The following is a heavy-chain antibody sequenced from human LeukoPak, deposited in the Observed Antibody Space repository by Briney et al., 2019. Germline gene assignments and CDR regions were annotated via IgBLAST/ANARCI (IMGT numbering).Heavy chain of an antibody. CDR3: ARGFTYYDFWSGSLGAFDI. V-gene: IGHV3-21*01. Sequence: GGSLRLSCAASGFTFSSYSMNWVRQAPGKGLEGGSSISSSRSYIYYADSVKGRFTISRDNAKNSLYLQMNSLRAEDTAVYYCARGFTYYDFWSGSLGAFDIWGQGTMVTVSS. D-gene: IGHD3-3*01. CDR2: ISSSRSYI. CDR1: GFTFSSYS. J-gene: IGHJ3*02.